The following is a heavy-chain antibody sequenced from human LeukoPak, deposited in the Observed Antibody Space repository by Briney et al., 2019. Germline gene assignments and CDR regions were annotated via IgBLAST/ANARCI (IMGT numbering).Heavy chain of an antibody. CDR3: AREGLATIFGVVIPTGTYYYYGMDV. CDR2: ISYDGSNK. V-gene: IGHV3-30*03. CDR1: GFTVSSNY. J-gene: IGHJ6*02. Sequence: GSLRLSCAASGFTVSSNYMSWVRQAPGKGLEWVAVISYDGSNKYYADSVKGRFTISRDNSKNTLYLQMNSLRAEDTAVYYCAREGLATIFGVVIPTGTYYYYGMDVWGQGTTVTVSS. D-gene: IGHD3-3*01.